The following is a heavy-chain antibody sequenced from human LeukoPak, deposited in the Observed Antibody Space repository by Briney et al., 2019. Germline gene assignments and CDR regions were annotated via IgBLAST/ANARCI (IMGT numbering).Heavy chain of an antibody. J-gene: IGHJ6*02. CDR3: AKNVGSGRGVPYGMDV. CDR1: GFTVSDNY. D-gene: IGHD3-10*01. V-gene: IGHV3-23*01. CDR2: ISGVSGSTT. Sequence: PGGSLRLSCAVSGFTVSDNYMTWVRQAPGKGLEWVSAISGVSGSTTIYAASVRGRFTVSRDNSKSRLYLQMSSLRVEDSAIYYCAKNVGSGRGVPYGMDVWGQGTTVTVAS.